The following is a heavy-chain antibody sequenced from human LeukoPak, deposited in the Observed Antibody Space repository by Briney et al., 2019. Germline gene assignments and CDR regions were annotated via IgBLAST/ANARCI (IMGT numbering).Heavy chain of an antibody. Sequence: GGSLRLSCAASGFTFSNAWMSWVRQAPGKGLEWVGRIKSKTDGGTTDYAAPVKGRFTISRDDSKNPLYLQMNSLKTEDTAVYYCTGHLSISNYGLHWGQGTLVTVSS. CDR1: GFTFSNAW. V-gene: IGHV3-15*01. J-gene: IGHJ4*02. CDR3: TGHLSISNYGLH. CDR2: IKSKTDGGTT. D-gene: IGHD4-17*01.